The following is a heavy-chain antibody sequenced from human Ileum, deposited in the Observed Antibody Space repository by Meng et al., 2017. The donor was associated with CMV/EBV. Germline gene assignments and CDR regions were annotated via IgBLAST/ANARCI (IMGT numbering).Heavy chain of an antibody. D-gene: IGHD1-1*01. CDR3: VNDISGPSNS. CDR1: GKPFTGFN. Sequence: QTRLVKSGSEVKKPGASVKVSGKASGKPFTGFNVHWVRQAPGQGFELMGWVSPMTGDATSTQKFQGRVSMTKDTSINTVYMELSSLTSDDTAVYYCVNDISGPSNSWGQGTLVTVSS. CDR2: VSPMTGDA. J-gene: IGHJ1*01. V-gene: IGHV1-2*02.